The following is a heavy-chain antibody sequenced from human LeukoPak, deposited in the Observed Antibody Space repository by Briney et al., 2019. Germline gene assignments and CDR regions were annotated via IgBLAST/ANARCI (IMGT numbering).Heavy chain of an antibody. Sequence: GSSVKVSCKASGGTFSSYAISWVRQAPGQGLEWMGGIIPIFGTANYAQKFQGRVTITTDESTSTAYMELSSLRSEDTAVYYCAAPLKYSSSSSSYYYYMDVWGKGTTVTVS. D-gene: IGHD6-6*01. CDR3: AAPLKYSSSSSSYYYYMDV. CDR2: IIPIFGTA. CDR1: GGTFSSYA. V-gene: IGHV1-69*05. J-gene: IGHJ6*03.